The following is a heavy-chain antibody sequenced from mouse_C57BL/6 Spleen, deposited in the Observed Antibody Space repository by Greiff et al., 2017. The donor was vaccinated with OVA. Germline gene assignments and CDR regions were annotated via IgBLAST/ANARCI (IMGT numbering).Heavy chain of an antibody. Sequence: QVQLQQPGAELVKPGASVKLSCKASGYTFTSYWMHWVKQRPGQGLEWIGMIHPNSGSTNYNEKFKSKATLTVDKSSSTAYMQLSSLTSEDSAVYYCARLMDDYDWFADWGQGTLVTVSA. CDR3: ARLMDDYDWFAD. D-gene: IGHD2-4*01. V-gene: IGHV1-64*01. CDR1: GYTFTSYW. CDR2: IHPNSGST. J-gene: IGHJ3*01.